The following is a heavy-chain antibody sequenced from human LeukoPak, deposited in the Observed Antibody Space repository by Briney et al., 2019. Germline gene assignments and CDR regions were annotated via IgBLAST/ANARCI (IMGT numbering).Heavy chain of an antibody. CDR2: IYGSGNT. CDR3: ARETSLAGFASGLGFNY. V-gene: IGHV4-59*01. D-gene: IGHD6-19*01. J-gene: IGHJ4*02. CDR1: GASISSWY. Sequence: SETLSLTCTVSGASISSWYWSWIRQPPGKGLEWIGYIYGSGNTNYNPSLKSRVTMSIDTSKNQFSLMLTSVTAADTATYYCARETSLAGFASGLGFNYWGQGILVTVSS.